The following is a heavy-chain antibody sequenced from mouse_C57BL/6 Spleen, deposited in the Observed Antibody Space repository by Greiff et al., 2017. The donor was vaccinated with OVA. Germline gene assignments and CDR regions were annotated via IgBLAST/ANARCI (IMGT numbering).Heavy chain of an antibody. V-gene: IGHV2-2*01. J-gene: IGHJ3*01. CDR3: ARDDYYYYGSSYAWFAY. Sequence: QVQLKESGPGLVQPSQSLSITCTVSGFSLTSYGVHWVRQSPGKGLEWLGVLWSGGSTDSTAAFISRLRISKDNSKSQVFFKMNSLQADDTAIYYCARDDYYYYGSSYAWFAYWGKGTLVTVSA. CDR1: GFSLTSYG. D-gene: IGHD1-1*01. CDR2: LWSGGST.